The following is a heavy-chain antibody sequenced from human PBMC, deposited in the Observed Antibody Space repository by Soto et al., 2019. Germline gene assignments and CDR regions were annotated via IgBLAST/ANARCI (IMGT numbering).Heavy chain of an antibody. J-gene: IGHJ6*02. Sequence: VASVKVSCKASGGTFSSYAISWVRQAPGQGLEWMGGIIPIFGTANYAQKFQGRVTITADESTSTAYMELSSLRSEDTAVYYCARDQDSSGYYYYYYGMDVWGQGTTVTVSS. CDR1: GGTFSSYA. CDR3: ARDQDSSGYYYYYYGMDV. V-gene: IGHV1-69*13. D-gene: IGHD3-22*01. CDR2: IIPIFGTA.